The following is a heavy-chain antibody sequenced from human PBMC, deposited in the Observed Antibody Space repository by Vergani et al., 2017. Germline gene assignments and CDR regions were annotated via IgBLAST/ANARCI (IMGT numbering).Heavy chain of an antibody. J-gene: IGHJ4*02. Sequence: EVQLVQSGGGLVQPGGSLRISCEVSGFTFSLYSMNWVRQAPGKGLEWVSYISSRSENRYYADSVRGRFTISRDNAKDSLYLQMNSLRAEDTAIYYCGRGGMDTYGSSFDSSGFCGYWGQGVLVTVSS. CDR2: ISSRSENR. V-gene: IGHV3-48*01. CDR1: GFTFSLYS. D-gene: IGHD3-22*01. CDR3: GRGGMDTYGSSFDSSGFCGY.